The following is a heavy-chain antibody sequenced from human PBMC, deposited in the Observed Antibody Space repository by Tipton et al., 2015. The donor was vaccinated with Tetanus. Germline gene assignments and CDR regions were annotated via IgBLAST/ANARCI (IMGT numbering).Heavy chain of an antibody. Sequence: TLSLTRTVSGGSISSGGYYWSWIRQRPGKGLEWIGDIYSSGSTYSNPSLKGRVTISIDTSKNQFSLRLNSVTAADTAVYYCARDQARGARGWNYFDYWGLGTLVTVSS. D-gene: IGHD1-26*01. J-gene: IGHJ4*02. CDR1: GGSISSGGYY. V-gene: IGHV4-31*03. CDR3: ARDQARGARGWNYFDY. CDR2: IYSSGST.